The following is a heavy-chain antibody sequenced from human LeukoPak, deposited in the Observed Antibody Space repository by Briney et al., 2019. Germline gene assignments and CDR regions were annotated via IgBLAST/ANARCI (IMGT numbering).Heavy chain of an antibody. CDR2: ISSSSSYT. V-gene: IGHV3-11*06. J-gene: IGHJ3*02. CDR3: ARGGGITMVRGVSDAFDI. Sequence: GGSLRLSCAASGFTFSDYYMSWIRQAPGKGLEWVSYISSSSSYTNYADSVKGRFTISRDNAKNSLYLQMNSLRAEDTAVYYCARGGGITMVRGVSDAFDIWGLGTMVTVSS. D-gene: IGHD3-10*01. CDR1: GFTFSDYY.